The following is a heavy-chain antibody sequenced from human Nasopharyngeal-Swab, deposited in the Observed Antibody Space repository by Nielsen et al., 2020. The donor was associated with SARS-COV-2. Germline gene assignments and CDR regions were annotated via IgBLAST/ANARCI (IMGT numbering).Heavy chain of an antibody. J-gene: IGHJ3*02. CDR1: GGSISSGGYY. Sequence: SETLSLTCTVSGGSISSGGYYWSWIRQHPGKGLEWIGYIYYSGSTYYNPSLKSRVTISVDTSKNQFSLKLSSVTAADTAVYYCARPLGSPDAFDIWGQGTMVTVSS. CDR3: ARPLGSPDAFDI. V-gene: IGHV4-31*03. CDR2: IYYSGST. D-gene: IGHD6-13*01.